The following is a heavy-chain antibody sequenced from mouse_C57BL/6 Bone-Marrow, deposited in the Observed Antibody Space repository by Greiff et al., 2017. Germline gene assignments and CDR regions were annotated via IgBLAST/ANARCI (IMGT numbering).Heavy chain of an antibody. J-gene: IGHJ2*01. CDR2: IYPGDGDT. V-gene: IGHV1-82*01. CDR3: AKGGYGSYYFDY. D-gene: IGHD1-1*01. Sequence: QVQLQQSGPELVKPGASVKISCKASGYAFSSSWMNWVKQRPGKGLEWIGRIYPGDGDTNYNGKFKGKATLTADKSSSTAYMQLSSLTSEDSAVXFCAKGGYGSYYFDYWGQGTTLTVSS. CDR1: GYAFSSSW.